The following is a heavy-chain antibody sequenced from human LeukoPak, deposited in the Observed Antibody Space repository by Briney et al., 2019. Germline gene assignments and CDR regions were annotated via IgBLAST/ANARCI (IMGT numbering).Heavy chain of an antibody. CDR3: AKTSSSSGYYYYGMDV. D-gene: IGHD6-13*01. Sequence: GGSLRLSCAASGFTFSSYAMSWVRQAPGKGLEWVSAISGSGGSTYYADSVKGWFTISRDNSKNTLYLQMNSLRAEDTAVYYCAKTSSSSGYYYYGMDVWGQGTTVTVSS. V-gene: IGHV3-23*01. CDR1: GFTFSSYA. J-gene: IGHJ6*02. CDR2: ISGSGGST.